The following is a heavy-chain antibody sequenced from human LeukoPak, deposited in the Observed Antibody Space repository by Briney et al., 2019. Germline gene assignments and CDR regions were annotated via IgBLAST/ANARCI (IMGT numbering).Heavy chain of an antibody. CDR1: GFTFSSYW. J-gene: IGHJ5*02. D-gene: IGHD3-16*01. V-gene: IGHV3-7*01. CDR3: ASQSYARFDP. CDR2: IQPDGSEG. Sequence: GGSLRLSCTASGFTFSSYWMSCVRQAPGKGLEWVGNIQPDGSEGYPVDSVKGRFTISRDNARNSLFLQMNSLRVEDTAVYYCASQSYARFDPWGQGTLVTVSS.